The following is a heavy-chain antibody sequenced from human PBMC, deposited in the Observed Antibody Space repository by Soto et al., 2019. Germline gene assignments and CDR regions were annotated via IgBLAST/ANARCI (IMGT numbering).Heavy chain of an antibody. Sequence: GASVKVSCKASGYTFTSYGISWVRQAPGQGLEWMGWISAYNGNTNYAQKLQGRVTMTTDTSTSTAYMELRGLRSDDTAVYYCARDFKSYVILSGFHYYYKDVWGKGTTDIVSS. CDR1: GYTFTSYG. V-gene: IGHV1-18*01. D-gene: IGHD3-9*01. CDR3: ARDFKSYVILSGFHYYYKDV. CDR2: ISAYNGNT. J-gene: IGHJ6*03.